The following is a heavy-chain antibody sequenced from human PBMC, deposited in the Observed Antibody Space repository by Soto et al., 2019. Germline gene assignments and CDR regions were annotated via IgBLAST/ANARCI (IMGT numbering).Heavy chain of an antibody. D-gene: IGHD1-26*01. Sequence: SVKVSCKASGGTFSSYAISWVRQAPGQGLEWMGGTIPIFGTANYAQKFQGRVTITADKSTSTAYMELSSLRSEDTAVYYCARTSGSYSPFDYWGQGTLVTVSS. CDR3: ARTSGSYSPFDY. CDR1: GGTFSSYA. J-gene: IGHJ4*02. CDR2: TIPIFGTA. V-gene: IGHV1-69*06.